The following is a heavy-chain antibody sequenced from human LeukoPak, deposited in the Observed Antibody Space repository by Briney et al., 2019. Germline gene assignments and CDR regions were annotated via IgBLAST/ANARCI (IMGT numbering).Heavy chain of an antibody. J-gene: IGHJ4*02. Sequence: GGSLRLSCAGSGFTFSSYWMHWVCQAPGKGLVWVSRINSDGSSTSYADSVKGRFTISRDNAKNTLYLQMSSLRAEDTAVYYCARVSMGYYENYWGQGTLVTVSS. CDR1: GFTFSSYW. CDR3: ARVSMGYYENY. D-gene: IGHD3-3*01. V-gene: IGHV3-74*01. CDR2: INSDGSST.